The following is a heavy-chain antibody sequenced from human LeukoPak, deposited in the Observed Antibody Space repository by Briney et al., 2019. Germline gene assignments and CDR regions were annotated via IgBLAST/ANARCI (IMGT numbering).Heavy chain of an antibody. CDR2: ISWNSGSI. J-gene: IGHJ4*02. Sequence: SLRLSCAASGFTFDDYAMHWVRQAPGKGLEWVSGISWNSGSIGYADSVKGRFTISRDNAKNSLYLQMNSLRAEDTALYYCAKDGYDYWGQGTLVTVSS. V-gene: IGHV3-9*01. D-gene: IGHD1-1*01. CDR1: GFTFDDYA. CDR3: AKDGYDY.